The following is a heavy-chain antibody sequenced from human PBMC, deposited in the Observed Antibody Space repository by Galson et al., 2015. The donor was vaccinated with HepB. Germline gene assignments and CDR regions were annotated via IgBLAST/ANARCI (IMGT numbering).Heavy chain of an antibody. D-gene: IGHD3-22*01. CDR2: ISAYNGNT. J-gene: IGHJ4*02. V-gene: IGHV1-18*01. CDR3: ARGYPYYYDSSGYFFDY. CDR1: GYTFTSYG. Sequence: SVKVSCKASGYTFTSYGISWVRQAPGQGLEWMGWISAYNGNTNYAQKLQGRVTMTTDTSTSTAYMELRSLRSDDTAVYYCARGYPYYYDSSGYFFDYWGQGTLVTVSS.